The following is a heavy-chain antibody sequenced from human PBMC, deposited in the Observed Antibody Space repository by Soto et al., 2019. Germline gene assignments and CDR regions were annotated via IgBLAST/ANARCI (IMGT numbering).Heavy chain of an antibody. J-gene: IGHJ5*02. CDR2: LNGDGRGI. Sequence: PGGSLRLSCAASGFTFSGDWMHWVRQAPGKGLEWVSHLNGDGRGITYAESVKGRFTISRANAKDTLYLQLNSLREEDTAVEYGASVISSIFGLGDPCGQ. V-gene: IGHV3-74*01. CDR3: ASVISSIFGLGDP. D-gene: IGHD3-3*01. CDR1: GFTFSGDW.